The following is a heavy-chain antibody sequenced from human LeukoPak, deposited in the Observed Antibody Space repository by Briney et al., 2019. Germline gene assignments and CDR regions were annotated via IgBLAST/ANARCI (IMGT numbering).Heavy chain of an antibody. D-gene: IGHD3-22*01. CDR1: GGTFSSYA. CDR3: ARVADDSSGYYYFDY. Sequence: SVKVSCKASGGTFSSYAISWVRQAPGQGLEWMGGIIPIFGTANYAQIFQGRVTITTDESTRTAYMELSSLRSEDTAVYYRARVADDSSGYYYFDYWGQGTLVTVSS. J-gene: IGHJ4*02. V-gene: IGHV1-69*05. CDR2: IIPIFGTA.